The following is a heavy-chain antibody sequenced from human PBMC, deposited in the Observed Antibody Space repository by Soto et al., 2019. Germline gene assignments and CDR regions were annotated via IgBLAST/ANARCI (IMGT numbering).Heavy chain of an antibody. CDR2: TYYRSKWYN. J-gene: IGHJ4*02. D-gene: IGHD2-15*01. CDR1: GDSVSSNSAA. Sequence: SQTLSLTCAISGDSVSSNSAAWNWIRQSPSRGLEWLGRTYYRSKWYNDYAVSVKSRITINPDTSKNQFSLQLNSVTPEDTAVYYCAREGGPCSGGSCCSGDYYFDYWGQGTLVTVS. CDR3: AREGGPCSGGSCCSGDYYFDY. V-gene: IGHV6-1*01.